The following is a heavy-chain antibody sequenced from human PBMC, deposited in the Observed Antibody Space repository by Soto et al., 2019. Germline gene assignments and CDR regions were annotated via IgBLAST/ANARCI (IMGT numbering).Heavy chain of an antibody. J-gene: IGHJ4*02. V-gene: IGHV4-31*03. Sequence: TLEIHFTVSGGSITSAGYYWTWIRQHPGKGLEWIACIYYSGTTSYSPSLRSRLTISVDTSKSQFSLKLTSVTAADTAVYYCARAHQRVPLGSYFDSWAQGTLVTVYS. CDR3: ARAHQRVPLGSYFDS. CDR2: IYYSGTT. CDR1: GGSITSAGYY.